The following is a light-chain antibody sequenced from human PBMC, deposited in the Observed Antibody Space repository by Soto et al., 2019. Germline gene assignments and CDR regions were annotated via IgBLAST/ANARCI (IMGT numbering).Light chain of an antibody. CDR1: SSDVGGYNY. J-gene: IGLJ1*01. CDR3: SSYAGSNNLRV. CDR2: EVS. Sequence: QPVLNQPPSAYGSPGHSVTISCTGTSSDVGGYNYVSWYQQHPGKAPKLMIYEVSKRPSGVPDRFSGSKSGNTASLTVSGLQAEDEADYYCSSYAGSNNLRVFGTGTKVTVL. V-gene: IGLV2-8*01.